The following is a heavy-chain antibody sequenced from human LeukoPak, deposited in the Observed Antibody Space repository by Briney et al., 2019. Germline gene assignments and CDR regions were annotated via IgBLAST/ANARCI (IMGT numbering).Heavy chain of an antibody. D-gene: IGHD2-21*01. CDR3: ARQALWFFDH. V-gene: IGHV4-39*01. Sequence: SETLSLTCTVSGGSISSSSYYWAWLRQPPGRGLEWIGSISYGGSTYYSPSLESRVTISVDTSKNQFSLKLSSVTAADTAVYYCARQALWFFDHWGQGTLVTVSS. CDR1: GGSISSSSYY. CDR2: ISYGGST. J-gene: IGHJ4*02.